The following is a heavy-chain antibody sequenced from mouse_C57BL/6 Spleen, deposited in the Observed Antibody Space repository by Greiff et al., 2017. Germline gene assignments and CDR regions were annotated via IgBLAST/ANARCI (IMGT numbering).Heavy chain of an antibody. CDR1: GFNIKDDY. Sequence: VQLQQSGAELVRPGASVKLSCTASGFNIKDDYMHWVKQRPEQGLEWIGWIDPENGDTEYASKFQGKATLTADTSSNTAYLLLISLPSEDTAVCYCTPLVSSGYWFAYWGQGTLVTVSA. V-gene: IGHV14-4*01. CDR3: TPLVSSGYWFAY. J-gene: IGHJ3*01. D-gene: IGHD3-2*02. CDR2: IDPENGDT.